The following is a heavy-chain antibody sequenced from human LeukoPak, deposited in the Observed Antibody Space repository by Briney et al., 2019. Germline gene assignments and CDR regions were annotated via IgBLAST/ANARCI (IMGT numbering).Heavy chain of an antibody. CDR3: ARGSGWLDP. CDR1: GFTFSSYW. Sequence: GGSLRLSCAASGFTFSSYWMSWVRQAPGKGLEWVANIKQDGSEKYYVDSVKGRFTISRDNARNSLDLQMNSLTVEDTAVYYCARGSGWLDPWGQGTLVSVSS. CDR2: IKQDGSEK. J-gene: IGHJ5*02. V-gene: IGHV3-7*04.